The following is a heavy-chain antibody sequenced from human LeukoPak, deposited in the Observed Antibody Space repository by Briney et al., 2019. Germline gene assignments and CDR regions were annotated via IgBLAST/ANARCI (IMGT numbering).Heavy chain of an antibody. V-gene: IGHV3-23*01. D-gene: IGHD5/OR15-5a*01. J-gene: IGHJ4*02. CDR2: ISDSGDST. CDR1: GFTYSSYA. CDR3: AKVSTISIFDY. Sequence: GGSLRLSCAASGFTYSSYAMSWVHQAPGKVLKCVSIISDSGDSTYYADSVKGRFTISRDNSKNTLYLQMNSLRAEDTAVYYCAKVSTISIFDYWGQGTLVTVSS.